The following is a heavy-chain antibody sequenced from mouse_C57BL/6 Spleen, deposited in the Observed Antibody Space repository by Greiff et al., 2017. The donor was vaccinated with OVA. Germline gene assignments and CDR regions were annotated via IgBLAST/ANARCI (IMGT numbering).Heavy chain of an antibody. D-gene: IGHD1-1*01. CDR2: INPNNGGT. J-gene: IGHJ4*01. CDR1: GYTFTDYN. Sequence: EVQLQQSGPELVKPGASVKMSCKASGYTFTDYNMHWVKQSHGKSLEWIGYINPNNGGTSYNQKFKGKATLTVNKSSSTAYMEIRSLTSEDSAVYYCARYCFITTVVSPYYAMDYWGQGTSVTVSS. CDR3: ARYCFITTVVSPYYAMDY. V-gene: IGHV1-22*01.